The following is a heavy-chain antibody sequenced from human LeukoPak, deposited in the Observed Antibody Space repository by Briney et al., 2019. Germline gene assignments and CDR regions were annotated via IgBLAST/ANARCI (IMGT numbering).Heavy chain of an antibody. J-gene: IGHJ4*02. V-gene: IGHV3-66*02. D-gene: IGHD3-22*01. CDR2: IYTGGST. CDR1: RFTVTSNY. Sequence: ESRRLSCAPSRFTVTSNYMSWVRHSPRKGLEGDSVIYTGGSTYYAESFKARFTISRDNSKNTLYLQMNSLRAEDTAVYYCARALIDSSGYYFGFDYWGQGTLVTVSS. CDR3: ARALIDSSGYYFGFDY.